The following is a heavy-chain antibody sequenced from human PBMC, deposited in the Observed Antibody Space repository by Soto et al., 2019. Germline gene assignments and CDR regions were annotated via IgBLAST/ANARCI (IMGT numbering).Heavy chain of an antibody. V-gene: IGHV3-43*01. CDR2: ITRDGDNT. J-gene: IGHJ6*02. CDR3: AKDTRQRCGLDV. CDR1: GFTFDDYT. Sequence: GGSLRLSCAASGFTFDDYTMHWVRQAPGKGLQWVSLITRDGDNTYYADSVKGRFTISRDNTKNSLYLHMNSLRIDDTALYYCAKDTRQRCGLDVWGQGTTVTVSS.